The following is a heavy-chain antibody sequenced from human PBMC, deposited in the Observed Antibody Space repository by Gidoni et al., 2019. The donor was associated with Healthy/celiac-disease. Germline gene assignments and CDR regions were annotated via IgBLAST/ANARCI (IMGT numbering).Heavy chain of an antibody. CDR2: ISSSSSYI. D-gene: IGHD2-15*01. CDR1: GFTFSSYS. Sequence: EVQLVESGGGLVKPGGSLRLSCAASGFTFSSYSMNWVRQAPGKGLEWVSSISSSSSYIYYADSVKGRFTISRDNAKNSLYLQMNSLRAEDTAVYYCARGGCSGGSCYSAEYFQHWGQGTLVTVSS. J-gene: IGHJ1*01. V-gene: IGHV3-21*01. CDR3: ARGGCSGGSCYSAEYFQH.